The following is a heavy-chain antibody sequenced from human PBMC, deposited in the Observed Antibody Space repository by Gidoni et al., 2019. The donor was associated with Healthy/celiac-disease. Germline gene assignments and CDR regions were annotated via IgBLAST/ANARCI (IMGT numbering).Heavy chain of an antibody. CDR2: INHSGST. V-gene: IGHV4-34*01. J-gene: IGHJ4*02. CDR3: AAGLPPRGITMVRGVM. D-gene: IGHD3-10*01. Sequence: QVQLQQWGAGLLKPSETLSLTCAVYGGSFSGYYWSWIRQPPGKGLEWIGEINHSGSTNYNPSLKSRVTISVDTSKNQFSLKLSSVTAADTAVYYCAAGLPPRGITMVRGVMWGQGTLVTVSS. CDR1: GGSFSGYY.